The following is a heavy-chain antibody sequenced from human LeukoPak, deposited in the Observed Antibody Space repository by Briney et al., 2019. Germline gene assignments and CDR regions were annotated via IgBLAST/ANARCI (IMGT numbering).Heavy chain of an antibody. CDR2: INHSGGT. CDR3: ARGRYYGSGSHWYFDL. CDR1: GGSFSSYY. V-gene: IGHV4-34*01. J-gene: IGHJ2*01. D-gene: IGHD3-10*01. Sequence: SETLSLTCAVYGGSFSSYYWSWIRQPVGKGLQWIGEINHSGGTNYNPSLKSRVIISIDTSKNQFSLKVTSVTAADTAVYYCARGRYYGSGSHWYFDLWGRDTLVTVSS.